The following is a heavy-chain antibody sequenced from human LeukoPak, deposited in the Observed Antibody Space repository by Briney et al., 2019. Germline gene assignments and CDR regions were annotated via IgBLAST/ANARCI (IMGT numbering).Heavy chain of an antibody. CDR1: GFTFSSYG. V-gene: IGHV3-30*03. D-gene: IGHD6-13*01. CDR3: ASAPLIAAAGYSYFDY. Sequence: AGGSLRLSCAASGFTFSSYGMHWVRQAPGKGLEWVAVISYDGSNKYYADSVKGRFTISRDNSKNTLYLQMNSLRAEDTAVYYCASAPLIAAAGYSYFDYWGQGTLVTVSS. CDR2: ISYDGSNK. J-gene: IGHJ4*02.